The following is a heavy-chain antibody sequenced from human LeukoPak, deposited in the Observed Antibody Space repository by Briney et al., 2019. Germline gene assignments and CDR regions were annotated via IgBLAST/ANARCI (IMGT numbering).Heavy chain of an antibody. Sequence: SETLSLTCTVSGDSISYYYWSWIRQPAGKGLEWIGRISTGGTTNYNPSLKSRVTMSVDTSKNQFSLKLSSVTAADTAVYYCARGGLNYYYYYMDVWGKGTTVTISS. V-gene: IGHV4-4*07. CDR2: ISTGGTT. CDR3: ARGGLNYYYYYMDV. CDR1: GDSISYYY. J-gene: IGHJ6*03.